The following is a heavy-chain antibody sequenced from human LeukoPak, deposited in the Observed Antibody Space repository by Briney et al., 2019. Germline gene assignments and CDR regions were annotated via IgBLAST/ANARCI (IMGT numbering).Heavy chain of an antibody. Sequence: SGTLSLTCAVSGASIDSHSWWSWVRQPPGKGLEWIGEIYHSGGANYKPSLKSRATMSVDTSKNHFSLKLTSVTAADTAVYYCAYNRNFALDNWGQGTLVTVSS. J-gene: IGHJ4*02. CDR1: GASIDSHSW. CDR2: IYHSGGA. CDR3: AYNRNFALDN. D-gene: IGHD1-14*01. V-gene: IGHV4-4*02.